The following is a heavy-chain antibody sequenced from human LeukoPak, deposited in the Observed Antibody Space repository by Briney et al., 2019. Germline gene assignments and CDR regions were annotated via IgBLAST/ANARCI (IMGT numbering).Heavy chain of an antibody. D-gene: IGHD2-2*01. CDR1: RDSISSGDYY. CDR2: IYYSGST. CDR3: ARGWGRVTAAITGWFDP. Sequence: SETLSLTCTVSRDSISSGDYYWSWIRQPPGKGLEWIGYIYYSGSTYYNPSLKSRVTISVDTFKNQFSLKLSSVTAADTAVYYCARGWGRVTAAITGWFDPWGQGTLVTVSS. J-gene: IGHJ5*02. V-gene: IGHV4-30-4*01.